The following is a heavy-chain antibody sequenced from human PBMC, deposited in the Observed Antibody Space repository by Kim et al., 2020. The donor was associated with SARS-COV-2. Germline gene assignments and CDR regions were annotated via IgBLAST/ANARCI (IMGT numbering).Heavy chain of an antibody. V-gene: IGHV3-21*01. Sequence: GGSLRLSCVASGFAFTSFTMNWVRQAPGKGLEWVSSISTSGYSFYEESAKGRFTISRDNAPNLLYLQINSLRAEETAIFYCGREDCSDSTCYYGGQGALV. D-gene: IGHD2-15*01. CDR1: GFAFTSFT. CDR3: GREDCSDSTCYY. J-gene: IGHJ4*02. CDR2: ISTSGYS.